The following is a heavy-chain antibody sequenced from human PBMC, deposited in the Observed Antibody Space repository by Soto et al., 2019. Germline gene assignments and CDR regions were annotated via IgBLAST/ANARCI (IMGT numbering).Heavy chain of an antibody. CDR1: GFTVSSNY. CDR2: IYSGGST. D-gene: IGHD3-22*01. V-gene: IGHV3-53*01. J-gene: IGHJ4*02. Sequence: PGGSLRLSCAASGFTVSSNYMSWVRQAPGKGLEWVSVIYSGGSTYYADSVKGRFTISRDNSKNTLYLQMNSLRAEDTAVYYCASYDSSGYTDYWGQGTLVTVSS. CDR3: ASYDSSGYTDY.